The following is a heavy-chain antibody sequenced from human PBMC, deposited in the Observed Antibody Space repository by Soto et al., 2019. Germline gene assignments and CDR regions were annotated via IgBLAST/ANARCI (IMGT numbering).Heavy chain of an antibody. J-gene: IGHJ6*03. CDR1: GFTFSDYW. CDR3: QRITFPYYMSV. V-gene: IGHV3-48*01. CDR2: ISSSSSTI. Sequence: PGGSLRLSCAASGFTFSDYWMHWVRQAPGKGLEWVSYISSSSSTIYYADSVKGRFTISRDNAKNSLYLQMNSLRAEDTAVYYCQRITFPYYMSVWGKGNTVTVSS.